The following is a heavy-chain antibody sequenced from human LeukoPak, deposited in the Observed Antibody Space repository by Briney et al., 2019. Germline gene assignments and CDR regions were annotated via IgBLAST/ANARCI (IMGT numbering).Heavy chain of an antibody. Sequence: GWSLRLSCEASGFTFSDAWMTWVRQAPGKGLEWIGRIRSKTDGATTDYAAPVKGRFIISRDDSRNTLYLQMNSLKTEDTALYYCSTWADLYDYWGQGTLVTVSS. V-gene: IGHV3-15*01. CDR2: IRSKTDGATT. D-gene: IGHD1-26*01. CDR3: STWADLYDY. J-gene: IGHJ4*02. CDR1: GFTFSDAW.